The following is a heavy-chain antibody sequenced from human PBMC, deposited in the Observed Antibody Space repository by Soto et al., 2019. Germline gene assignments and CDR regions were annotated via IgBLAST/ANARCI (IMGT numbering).Heavy chain of an antibody. Sequence: PSETLSLTCTVSGGSISSYYWSWIRQPPGKGLEWIGYIYYGGSTNYNPSLKSRVTISVDTSKNQFSLKLSSVTAADTAVYYCARVVPSYDFWSGPNYGIDVWGQGTTVTVSS. J-gene: IGHJ6*02. CDR2: IYYGGST. CDR1: GGSISSYY. V-gene: IGHV4-59*01. CDR3: ARVVPSYDFWSGPNYGIDV. D-gene: IGHD3-3*01.